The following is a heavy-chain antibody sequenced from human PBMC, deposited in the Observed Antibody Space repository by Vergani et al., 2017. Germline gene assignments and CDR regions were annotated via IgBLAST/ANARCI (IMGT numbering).Heavy chain of an antibody. J-gene: IGHJ3*01. CDR1: GFTFDDYT. V-gene: IGHV3-9*01. CDR3: TKGSVYYHDSAGHGYDPYTGFDL. CDR2: ISWNSGAV. D-gene: IGHD5-12*01. Sequence: EVRLVESGGVVVQPGGSLRLSCAASGFTFDDYTMHWVRQAPGKGLEWVSGISWNSGAVDYADSVRGRFTISRDNAKNSLFLEMNSLRFEDTAVYFCTKGSVYYHDSAGHGYDPYTGFDLWGQGTLVTVSS.